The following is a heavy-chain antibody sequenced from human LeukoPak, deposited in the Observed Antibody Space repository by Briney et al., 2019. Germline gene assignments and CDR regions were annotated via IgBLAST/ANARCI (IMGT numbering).Heavy chain of an antibody. CDR1: GFTVSSNY. J-gene: IGHJ5*02. D-gene: IGHD3-3*01. CDR2: IYSGGST. CDR3: AKEVEYYDFWSAQENNWFDP. Sequence: PGGSLRLSCAASGFTVSSNYMSWVRQAPGKGLEWVSVIYSGGSTYYADSVKGRFTISRDNSKNTLYLQMNSLRAEDTAVYYCAKEVEYYDFWSAQENNWFDPWGQGTLVTVSS. V-gene: IGHV3-53*01.